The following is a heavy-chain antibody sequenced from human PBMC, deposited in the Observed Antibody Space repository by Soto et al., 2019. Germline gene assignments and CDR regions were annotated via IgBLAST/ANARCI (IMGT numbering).Heavy chain of an antibody. V-gene: IGHV4-30-2*01. CDR1: GGSISSGGYS. CDR2: IYHSGST. Sequence: PSETLSLTCTVSGGSISSGGYSWSWIRQPPGKGLEWIGYIYHSGSTYYNPSLKSRVTISVDTSKNQFSLKLTSVTAADTAVYYCARARATIAAAAIFDCWGQGTLVTVSS. CDR3: ARARATIAAAAIFDC. D-gene: IGHD6-13*01. J-gene: IGHJ4*02.